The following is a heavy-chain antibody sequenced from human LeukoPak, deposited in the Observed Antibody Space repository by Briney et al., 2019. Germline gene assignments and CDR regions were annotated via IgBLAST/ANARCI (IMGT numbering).Heavy chain of an antibody. Sequence: GGSLRLSCAASGFTFSSYAMHWVRQAPGKGLEWVAVISYDGSNKYYADAVKGRFTISRDNSKNTLYLQMNSLRAEDTAVYYCARDSPSGYDPQYYYYGMDVWGQGTTVTVSS. CDR1: GFTFSSYA. J-gene: IGHJ6*02. D-gene: IGHD5-12*01. CDR3: ARDSPSGYDPQYYYYGMDV. V-gene: IGHV3-30*04. CDR2: ISYDGSNK.